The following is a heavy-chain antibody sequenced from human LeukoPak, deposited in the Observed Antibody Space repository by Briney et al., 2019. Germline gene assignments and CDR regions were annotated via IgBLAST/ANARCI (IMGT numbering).Heavy chain of an antibody. CDR3: ASGGYCSSTTCYPNWFDP. CDR1: GGSITSYY. J-gene: IGHJ5*02. V-gene: IGHV4-59*01. Sequence: PSETLSLTCTVSGGSITSYYWSWIRQSPGKGLEWIGYVSYSGSTNYNPSLKSRVTISVDTSKNQFSLKLSSVTAADTAVYYCASGGYCSSTTCYPNWFDPWGQGTLVTVSS. D-gene: IGHD2-2*01. CDR2: VSYSGST.